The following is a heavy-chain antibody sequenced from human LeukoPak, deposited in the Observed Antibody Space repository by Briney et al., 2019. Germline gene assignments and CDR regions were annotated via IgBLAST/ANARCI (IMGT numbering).Heavy chain of an antibody. V-gene: IGHV4-34*01. CDR2: INHSGST. Sequence: SETLSLTCAVYSGSFSGYYWSWIRQPPGKGLEWIGEINHSGSTNYNPSLKSRVTISVDTSKNQFSLKLSSVTAADTAVYYCARGVGYCSSTSCYYYYGMDVWGQGTTVTVSS. J-gene: IGHJ6*02. CDR1: SGSFSGYY. CDR3: ARGVGYCSSTSCYYYYGMDV. D-gene: IGHD2-2*01.